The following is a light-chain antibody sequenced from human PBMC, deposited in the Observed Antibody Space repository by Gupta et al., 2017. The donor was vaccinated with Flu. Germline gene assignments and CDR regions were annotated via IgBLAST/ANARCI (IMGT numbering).Light chain of an antibody. CDR3: SSYAGTKTFVV. Sequence: QSALTQPASVSGSPGQSITFSCTGTSSDIGNYNLVSWYQQHSGKAPKLIIYEGSKRPSGVSNRFSAFKSGNTASLTISGLQAEDEAEYYCSSYAGTKTFVVFGGGTKLTVL. CDR1: SSDIGNYNL. V-gene: IGLV2-23*03. J-gene: IGLJ2*01. CDR2: EGS.